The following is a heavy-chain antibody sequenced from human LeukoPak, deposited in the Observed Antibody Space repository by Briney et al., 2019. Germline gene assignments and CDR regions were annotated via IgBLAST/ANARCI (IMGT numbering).Heavy chain of an antibody. V-gene: IGHV5-10-1*01. Sequence: GESLKISCKGSGYSFTSYWITWVRQMPGKGLEWMGRIDPSDSYTNYSPSFQGHVTISADQSISTAYLQWRSLMASDTAMYYCAGHGRGGGSYYHFDHWGQGTLVTVSS. J-gene: IGHJ4*02. D-gene: IGHD1-26*01. CDR1: GYSFTSYW. CDR2: IDPSDSYT. CDR3: AGHGRGGGSYYHFDH.